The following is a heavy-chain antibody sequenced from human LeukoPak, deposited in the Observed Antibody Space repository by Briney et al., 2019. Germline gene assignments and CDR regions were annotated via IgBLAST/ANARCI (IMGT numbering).Heavy chain of an antibody. CDR2: LNPNSGGT. V-gene: IGHV1-2*02. J-gene: IGHJ3*02. CDR3: ASGSGSYWGSDAFDI. CDR1: GYSFTDYY. Sequence: ASVKVSCKASGYSFTDYYIHWVRQALGQGFEWMGWLNPNSGGTNYAQEFQGRVTMTRDTSISTAYMELSRLRSDDTAVYYCASGSGSYWGSDAFDIWGQGTMVTVSS. D-gene: IGHD1-26*01.